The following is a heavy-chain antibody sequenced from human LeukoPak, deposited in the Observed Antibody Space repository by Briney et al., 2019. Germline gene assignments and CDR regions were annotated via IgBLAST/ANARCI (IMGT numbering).Heavy chain of an antibody. CDR1: GFTFSDYW. Sequence: GGSLRLSCTASGFTFSDYWMTWVRQAPGKGLEWVSTLSIITATPYYADSMRGRFTISRDNSKNTLYLQMNSLRAEDTAIYYCAKVYYDILTGYSRHFDYWGQGILVTVSS. CDR3: AKVYYDILTGYSRHFDY. J-gene: IGHJ4*02. D-gene: IGHD3-9*01. V-gene: IGHV3-23*01. CDR2: LSIITATP.